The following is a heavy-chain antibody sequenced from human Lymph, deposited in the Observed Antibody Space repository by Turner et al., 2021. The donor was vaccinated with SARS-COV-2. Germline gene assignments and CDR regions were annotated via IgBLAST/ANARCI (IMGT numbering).Heavy chain of an antibody. V-gene: IGHV3-30-3*01. CDR1: GFTFSSYA. D-gene: IGHD5-12*01. CDR2: ISYDGSKK. J-gene: IGHJ4*02. Sequence: QVQLVESGGGVVQPGRSLRLSCAASGFTFSSYAMHWVLQVPGKGLDWVAVISYDGSKKYYAVSVKGRFTISRDNSKNTLYLQMNSLRAEDTAVYYCARDSGYEHYYFDYWGQGTLVTVSS. CDR3: ARDSGYEHYYFDY.